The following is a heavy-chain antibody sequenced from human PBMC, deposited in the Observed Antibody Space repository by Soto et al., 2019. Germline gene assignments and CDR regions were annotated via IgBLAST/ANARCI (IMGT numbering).Heavy chain of an antibody. CDR1: GGTFSSYA. V-gene: IGHV1-69*14. CDR3: ARDGTWGAFVI. J-gene: IGHJ3*02. CDR2: IIPIFGTA. D-gene: IGHD2-15*01. Sequence: QVQLVQSGAEVKKPGSSVKVSCKASGGTFSSYAISCVRQAPGQGLEWMGGIIPIFGTANYAQKFQGRVTITGDKSTSIAYMELSRLRCEDTAVYYCARDGTWGAFVIWGQGTMVTVSS.